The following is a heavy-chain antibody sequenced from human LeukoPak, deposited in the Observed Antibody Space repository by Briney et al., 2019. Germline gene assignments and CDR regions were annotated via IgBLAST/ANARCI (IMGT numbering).Heavy chain of an antibody. J-gene: IGHJ6*03. CDR3: ACGVPQSYYYMDV. CDR1: GDSINTYY. V-gene: IGHV4-59*12. D-gene: IGHD2-21*01. CDR2: IYYTGSA. Sequence: SETLSLTCTVSGDSINTYYWNWIRQPPGKGLEWIAHIYYTGSASYSPSLKSRATISVDTSKNQFSLTLGSVTAADTAVYYCACGVPQSYYYMDVWGKGTTVTVSS.